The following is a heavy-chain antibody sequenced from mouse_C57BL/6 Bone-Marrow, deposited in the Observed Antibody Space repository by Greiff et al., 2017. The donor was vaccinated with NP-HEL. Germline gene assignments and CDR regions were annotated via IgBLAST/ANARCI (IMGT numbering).Heavy chain of an antibody. Sequence: VQLKESGPVLVKPGASVKMSCKASGYTFTDYYMNWVKQSHGKSLEWIGVINPYNGGTSYNQKFKGKATLTVDKSSSPAYLELNSLTSEDSAVYYCARRGDYDGFAYWGQGTLVTVSA. D-gene: IGHD2-4*01. CDR1: GYTFTDYY. CDR3: ARRGDYDGFAY. CDR2: INPYNGGT. V-gene: IGHV1-19*01. J-gene: IGHJ3*01.